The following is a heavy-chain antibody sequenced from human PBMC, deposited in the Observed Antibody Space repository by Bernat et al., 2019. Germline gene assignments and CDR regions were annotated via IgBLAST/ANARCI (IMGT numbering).Heavy chain of an antibody. CDR2: INSKTYGGTA. J-gene: IGHJ4*02. Sequence: EVQLVESGGGLVKPGGSLRLSCAASGFTFSNAWMSWVRQAPGKGLEWVGRINSKTYGGTADYAAPVKGRFAISRDDSKNMLYLQMNSLRAEDTAVYYCARDLGGNSGFDYWGQGTLVTVSS. CDR1: GFTFSNAW. D-gene: IGHD4-23*01. CDR3: ARDLGGNSGFDY. V-gene: IGHV3-15*01.